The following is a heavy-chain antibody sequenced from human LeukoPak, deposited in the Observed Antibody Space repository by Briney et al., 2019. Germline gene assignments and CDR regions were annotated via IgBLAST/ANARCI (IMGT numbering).Heavy chain of an antibody. CDR1: GFTFDDYA. Sequence: GGSLRLSCAASGFTFDDYAMHWVRQAPGKGLVWVARLHSNGAFTTYADSVKGRFTISRDTAKNTLYLQMNSLRVEDTAVYYCARFVVVTAGDYWGQGTLVTVSS. V-gene: IGHV3-74*01. J-gene: IGHJ4*01. CDR2: LHSNGAFT. CDR3: ARFVVVTAGDY. D-gene: IGHD2-21*02.